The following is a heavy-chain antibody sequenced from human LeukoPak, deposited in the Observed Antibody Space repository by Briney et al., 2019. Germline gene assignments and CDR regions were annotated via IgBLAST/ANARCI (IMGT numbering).Heavy chain of an antibody. CDR3: AKSVVPAAIRNYFDY. V-gene: IGHV3-23*01. J-gene: IGHJ4*02. Sequence: GGSLRLSCAVSGFTFSSYAMSWVRQVPGKGLESVSAISGSGGSTYYADSVKGRFTISRDNSKNTLYLQMNSLRAEDTAVYYCAKSVVPAAIRNYFDYWGQGTLVTVSS. CDR2: ISGSGGST. CDR1: GFTFSSYA. D-gene: IGHD2-2*02.